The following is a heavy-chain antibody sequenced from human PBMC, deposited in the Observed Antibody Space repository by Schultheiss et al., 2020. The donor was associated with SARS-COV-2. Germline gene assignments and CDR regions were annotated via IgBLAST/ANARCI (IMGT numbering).Heavy chain of an antibody. CDR3: ARDWYSRDYYYGMDV. CDR2: ISAYNGNT. Sequence: ASVKVSCKASGYSFKDYYVHWVRQAPGQGLEWMGWISAYNGNTNYAQKLQGRVTMTTDASTSTAYMELSRLRSDDTAVYYCARDWYSRDYYYGMDVWGQGTTVTVSS. V-gene: IGHV1-18*04. D-gene: IGHD1-1*01. J-gene: IGHJ6*02. CDR1: GYSFKDYY.